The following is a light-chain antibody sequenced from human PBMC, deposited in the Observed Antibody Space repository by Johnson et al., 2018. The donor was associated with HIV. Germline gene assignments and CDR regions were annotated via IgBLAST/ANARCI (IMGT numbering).Light chain of an antibody. V-gene: IGLV1-51*02. CDR2: ENN. CDR1: SSNIGNNY. Sequence: QSVLTQPPSVSAAPGQKVTISCSGSSSNIGNNYVSWYQQLPGTAPKLLIYENNKRPSGIPDRFSGSKSGTSATLGITGLQTGDEADYYCGTWDSSMSAYAFGTGTQVTVL. CDR3: GTWDSSMSAYA. J-gene: IGLJ1*01.